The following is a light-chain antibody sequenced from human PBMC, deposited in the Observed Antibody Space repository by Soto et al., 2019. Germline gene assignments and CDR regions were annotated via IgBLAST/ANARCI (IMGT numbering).Light chain of an antibody. Sequence: DIQMTQSPSTLSASVGDRVTITCRASQSISSWLAWYQQKPGKAPKLLIYKASSLESGVPSRFSGSGSGTEFTLNSSSLQPDDCATYYCQQYNSYSTFGQGTKVEIK. CDR1: QSISSW. CDR2: KAS. V-gene: IGKV1-5*03. CDR3: QQYNSYST. J-gene: IGKJ1*01.